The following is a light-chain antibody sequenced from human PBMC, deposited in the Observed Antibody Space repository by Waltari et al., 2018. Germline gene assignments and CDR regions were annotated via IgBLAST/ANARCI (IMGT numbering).Light chain of an antibody. CDR2: EVS. CDR3: CSYAGSSFVV. J-gene: IGLJ2*01. V-gene: IGLV2-23*02. Sequence: QSALTQPASVSGSPGQSITISCTGTSSDVGSYNLVSWYQQHPGKAPKLMIDEVSKRPSGVSIRFSGSKSGNTASLTISGLQAEDEADYYCCSYAGSSFVVFGGGTKLTVL. CDR1: SSDVGSYNL.